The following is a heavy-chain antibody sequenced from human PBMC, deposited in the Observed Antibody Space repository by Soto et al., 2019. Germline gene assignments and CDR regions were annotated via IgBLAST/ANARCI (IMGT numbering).Heavy chain of an antibody. V-gene: IGHV3-21*06. J-gene: IGHJ4*02. CDR1: GFTFNNYG. Sequence: GGSLRLSCEGSGFTFNNYGINWVRQAPGKGLEWVSSISSTTNYIYYGDSMKGRFTISRDNAKNSLYLEMNSLRAEDTAVYYCARESEDLTSNFDYWGQGTLVTVSS. CDR3: ARESEDLTSNFDY. CDR2: ISSTTNYI.